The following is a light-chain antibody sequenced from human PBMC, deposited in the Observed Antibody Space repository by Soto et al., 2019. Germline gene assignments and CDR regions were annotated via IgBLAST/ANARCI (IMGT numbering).Light chain of an antibody. CDR3: HQYHNFPRT. V-gene: IGKV1-5*03. Sequence: DIQLTQSPSTLSASVGARVTITCRASQSINGWLAWYQQKPGQAPNLLIYKASTLEGGGPSRFSGSGSGTEFTLTVSSLQPDDFATYYCHQYHNFPRTFGQGTKVEI. CDR2: KAS. J-gene: IGKJ1*01. CDR1: QSINGW.